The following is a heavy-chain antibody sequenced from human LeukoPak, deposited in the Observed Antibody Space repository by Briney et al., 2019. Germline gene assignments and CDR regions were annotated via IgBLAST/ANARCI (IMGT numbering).Heavy chain of an antibody. V-gene: IGHV1-69*13. J-gene: IGHJ6*02. CDR1: GGTFSSYA. Sequence: SVKVSCKASGGTFSSYAISWVRQAPGQGLEWMGGIIPIFGTANYAQKFQGRVTITADESTSTAYMELSSLRSEDTAVYYCARRAYCSGGSCYPLVLYYYYGMDVWGQGTTVTVSS. D-gene: IGHD2-15*01. CDR2: IIPIFGTA. CDR3: ARRAYCSGGSCYPLVLYYYYGMDV.